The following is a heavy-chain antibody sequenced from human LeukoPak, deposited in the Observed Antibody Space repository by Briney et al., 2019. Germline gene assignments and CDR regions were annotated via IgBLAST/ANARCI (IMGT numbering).Heavy chain of an antibody. CDR1: GFTFSSYA. J-gene: IGHJ4*02. V-gene: IGHV3-30*18. D-gene: IGHD3-3*01. Sequence: GRSLTLSCAASGFTFSSYAMHWVRQAPGKGLEWVAVIASDGSDKKYVDSVKGRFTISRDNSRNTLFLQMNSLRPEDTAVYYCAKDRAVGSAIYDFDYWGQGNLVTVSS. CDR3: AKDRAVGSAIYDFDY. CDR2: IASDGSDK.